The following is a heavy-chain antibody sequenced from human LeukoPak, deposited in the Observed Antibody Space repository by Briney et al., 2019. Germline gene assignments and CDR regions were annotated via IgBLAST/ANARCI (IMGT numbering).Heavy chain of an antibody. J-gene: IGHJ6*03. Sequence: PGGSLRLSCAASGFTFSTYAMSWVRQIPGKGLEWVSAISGSDDGTYYADSVKGRFTISRDNARNSLYLQMNSLRAEDTAVYYCARMGRGARSSTSLYYYYYMDVWGKGTTVTVSS. CDR3: ARMGRGARSSTSLYYYYYMDV. D-gene: IGHD2-2*01. CDR1: GFTFSTYA. CDR2: ISGSDDGT. V-gene: IGHV3-23*01.